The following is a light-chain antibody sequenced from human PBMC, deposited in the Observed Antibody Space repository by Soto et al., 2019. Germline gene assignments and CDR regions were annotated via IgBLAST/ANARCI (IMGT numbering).Light chain of an antibody. J-gene: IGLJ3*02. CDR3: SSVASSRTGV. CDR1: SSDVGGYNY. V-gene: IGLV2-14*03. CDR2: EVS. Sequence: QSVLTQPASVSGSPGQSITISCTGTSSDVGGYNYVSWYQQHPGKAPKLKIYEVSNRPSGVANRFSGSKSGYAASLTISEHQAEDEAYYYCSSVASSRTGVVGGGTKLTVL.